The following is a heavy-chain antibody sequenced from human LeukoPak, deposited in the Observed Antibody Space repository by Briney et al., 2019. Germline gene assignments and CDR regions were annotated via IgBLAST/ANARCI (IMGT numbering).Heavy chain of an antibody. Sequence: PSETLSLTCTVSGGSISSGDYYWSWIRQPPGKGLEWIGYIYYSGSTYYNPSLKGRVTISVDTSKNQFSLKLSSVTAADTAVYYCARVEGIVVVVAATPIHHAFDIWGQGTMVTVSS. D-gene: IGHD2-15*01. J-gene: IGHJ3*02. CDR1: GGSISSGDYY. CDR2: IYYSGST. CDR3: ARVEGIVVVVAATPIHHAFDI. V-gene: IGHV4-30-4*01.